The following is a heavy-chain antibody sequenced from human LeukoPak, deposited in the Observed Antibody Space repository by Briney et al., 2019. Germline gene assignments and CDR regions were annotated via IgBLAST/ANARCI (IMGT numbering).Heavy chain of an antibody. V-gene: IGHV4-59*01. CDR1: GGSISSYY. J-gene: IGHJ4*02. D-gene: IGHD3-22*01. CDR3: ARENGHSSVGFDF. Sequence: NPSETLSLTCTVSGGSISSYYWNWIRQPPGKGLEWVGYIYYSGSTNYNPSLKSRVTISVDTSMNQFSLKLNSVTAADTAVYYCARENGHSSVGFDFWGQGTLVTVSS. CDR2: IYYSGST.